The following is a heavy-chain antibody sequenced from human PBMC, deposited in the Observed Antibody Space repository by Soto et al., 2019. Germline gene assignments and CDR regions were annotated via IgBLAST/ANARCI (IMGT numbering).Heavy chain of an antibody. Sequence: EVYLVESGGDLVQPGGSLRLSCAASGFSFSSFSMNWVRQAPGKGLEWVSYISGSGTTTYYADSVKGRFTISRDNAKNSLYLHMNSLQAEDTAVYYCARLGDYGSGSYWGQGTLVTVSS. D-gene: IGHD3-10*01. CDR2: ISGSGTTT. J-gene: IGHJ4*02. CDR1: GFSFSSFS. CDR3: ARLGDYGSGSY. V-gene: IGHV3-48*04.